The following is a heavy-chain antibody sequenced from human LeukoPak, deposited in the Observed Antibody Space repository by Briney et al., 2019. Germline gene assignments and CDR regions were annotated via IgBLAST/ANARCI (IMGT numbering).Heavy chain of an antibody. CDR3: AKDMYYDSSGLDY. V-gene: IGHV3-30*18. J-gene: IGHJ4*02. Sequence: GGSLRLSCAASGFTFSSYGMHWVRQAPGKGLEWVAVISYDGSNKHYADSVKGRFTISRDNSKNTLYLQMNSLRAEDTAVYYCAKDMYYDSSGLDYWGQGTLVTVSS. CDR2: ISYDGSNK. D-gene: IGHD3-22*01. CDR1: GFTFSSYG.